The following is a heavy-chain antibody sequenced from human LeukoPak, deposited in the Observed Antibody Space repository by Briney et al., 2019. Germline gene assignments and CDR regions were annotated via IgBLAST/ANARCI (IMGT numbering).Heavy chain of an antibody. J-gene: IGHJ4*02. CDR3: ARSIPATGSNFDY. V-gene: IGHV6-1*01. Sequence: SQTLSLTCAISGDSVSSNSADWNWIRQSPSRGLEWLGRTYFRSKWYSDYTMSVKGRITINGDTSKNQFSLQLNSVTPEDTAVYFCARSIPATGSNFDYWGQGARVTVSS. CDR1: GDSVSSNSAD. D-gene: IGHD6-13*01. CDR2: TYFRSKWYS.